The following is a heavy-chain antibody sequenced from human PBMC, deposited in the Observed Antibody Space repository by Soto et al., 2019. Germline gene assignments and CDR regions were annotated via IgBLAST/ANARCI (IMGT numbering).Heavy chain of an antibody. CDR1: GGTFSSYA. J-gene: IGHJ6*02. V-gene: IGHV1-69*06. CDR3: ARGGNNWNYAYSYYGMDV. Sequence: QVQLVQSGAEVKKPGSSVKVSCTASGGTFSSYAISWVRQAPGQGLEWMGGLIPIFGTANYAQKFQGRGTITADKSTNTAYMELNSQRSEDTAVYYCARGGNNWNYAYSYYGMDVWGQGTTVTVSS. D-gene: IGHD1-7*01. CDR2: LIPIFGTA.